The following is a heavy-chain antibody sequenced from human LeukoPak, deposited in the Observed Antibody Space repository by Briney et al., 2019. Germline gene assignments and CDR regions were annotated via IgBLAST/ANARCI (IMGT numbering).Heavy chain of an antibody. J-gene: IGHJ4*02. D-gene: IGHD3-22*01. CDR2: IWYDGSNK. CDR1: GFTYSSYG. Sequence: GGSLRLSCAGSGFTYSSYGMHWVRQAPGKGLEWVAVIWYDGSNKYYADSVKGRFTISRDNSKNTLYLQMNSLRAEDTAVYYCAKDSSGYSYYFDYWGQGTLVTVSS. V-gene: IGHV3-33*06. CDR3: AKDSSGYSYYFDY.